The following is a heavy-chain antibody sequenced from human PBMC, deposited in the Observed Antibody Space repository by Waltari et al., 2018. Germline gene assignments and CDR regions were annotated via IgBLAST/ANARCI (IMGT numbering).Heavy chain of an antibody. CDR3: SPATWFDP. CDR1: GFTFGDYA. V-gene: IGHV3-49*04. J-gene: IGHJ5*02. Sequence: EVQLVESGGGLVQPGRSLRLSCTASGFTFGDYAMSWVRQAPGKGLEWVGFVRSKADGGTTEYAASVKGSFTISRDDSKSIAYLQMNSLKTEDTAVYYCSPATWFDPWGQGTLVTVSS. CDR2: VRSKADGGTT.